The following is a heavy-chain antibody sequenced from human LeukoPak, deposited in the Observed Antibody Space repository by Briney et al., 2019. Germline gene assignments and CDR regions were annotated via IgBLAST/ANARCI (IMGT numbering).Heavy chain of an antibody. Sequence: GGSLRLSCAASGFTFSSYWMNWARQAPGKGLEWVASINHNGNVSYYVDSVKGRFTISRDNAKNSLYLQMSNLRAEDTAVYFCARGGGLDVWGQGATVTVSS. J-gene: IGHJ6*02. CDR2: INHNGNVS. V-gene: IGHV3-7*03. D-gene: IGHD3-16*01. CDR3: ARGGGLDV. CDR1: GFTFSSYW.